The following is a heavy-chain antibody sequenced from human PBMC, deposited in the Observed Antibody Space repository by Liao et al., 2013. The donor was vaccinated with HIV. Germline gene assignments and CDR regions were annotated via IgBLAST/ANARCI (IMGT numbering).Heavy chain of an antibody. CDR3: ARLRRSGKHN. J-gene: IGHJ4*02. D-gene: IGHD3-10*01. V-gene: IGHV4-61*02. Sequence: QVELQESGPGLVQPSQTLSLSCTVSGDSISGGNYFLNWIRQPAGKRLEWLGRIYTSGNTDYSPSLKRRLTISLDTANNQFSLKLTSVTAADTAVYYCARLRRSGKHNWGQGTLVTVSS. CDR2: IYTSGNT. CDR1: GDSISGGNYF.